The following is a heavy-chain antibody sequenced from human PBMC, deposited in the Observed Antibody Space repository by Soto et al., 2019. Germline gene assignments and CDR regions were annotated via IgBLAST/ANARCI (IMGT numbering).Heavy chain of an antibody. CDR3: ARELDGMDV. CDR1: GITFSDYS. CDR2: ISSSGHYT. V-gene: IGHV3-11*05. Sequence: QVQLVESGGGLVQPGGSLRLSCAASGITFSDYSMSWIRQAPGKGLEWVSYISSSGHYTEHADSVRGRFTTSRDNARNSLYLQMNSLRVEDPAVYYCARELDGMDVWGQGTTVTVSS. J-gene: IGHJ6*02.